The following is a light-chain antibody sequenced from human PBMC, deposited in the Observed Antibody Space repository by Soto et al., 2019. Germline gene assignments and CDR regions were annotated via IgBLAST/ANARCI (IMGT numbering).Light chain of an antibody. CDR3: SSYTSSSTLVV. CDR2: DVI. Sequence: QSALTQPASVSGSPGQSITISCTGTSSDVGGYNYVSWYQQHPGKAPKLMIYDVINRPSGVSNRFSGSKSGNTASLTISGLQAEDEADYYGSSYTSSSTLVVFGGGTKLTVL. CDR1: SSDVGGYNY. J-gene: IGLJ2*01. V-gene: IGLV2-14*01.